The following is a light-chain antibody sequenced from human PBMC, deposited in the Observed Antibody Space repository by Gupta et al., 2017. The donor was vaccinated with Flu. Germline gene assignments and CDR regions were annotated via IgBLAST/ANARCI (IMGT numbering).Light chain of an antibody. CDR3: QQYSDWALT. Sequence: PTPLSFSTDARTTPSCMSSQSVSSYVSSYQQKPGQAPRLLIYDASNRAAGIPARFSGSGSGKVCTITSSSLEAEDGTVYYGQQYSDWALTFGGGTKVEIK. J-gene: IGKJ4*01. CDR2: DAS. CDR1: QSVSSY. V-gene: IGKV3-11*01.